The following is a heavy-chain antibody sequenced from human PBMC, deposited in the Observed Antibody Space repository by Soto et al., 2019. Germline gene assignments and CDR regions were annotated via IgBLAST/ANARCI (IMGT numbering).Heavy chain of an antibody. Sequence: AGGSLRLSWAASGFTVSGKYMSWVRQAPGKGLEWVSLIQSGGPTYYADSVKGRFTISRDTSENTVHLQMDSLRAEDTAVYYCARDDVLCDGGRCYGVPLDVWAKGPRSPSP. D-gene: IGHD2-15*01. CDR3: ARDDVLCDGGRCYGVPLDV. J-gene: IGHJ6*03. CDR1: GFTVSGKY. V-gene: IGHV3-66*01. CDR2: IQSGGPT.